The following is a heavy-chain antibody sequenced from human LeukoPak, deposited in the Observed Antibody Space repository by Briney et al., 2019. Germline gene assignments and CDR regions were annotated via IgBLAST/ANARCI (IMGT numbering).Heavy chain of an antibody. D-gene: IGHD6-19*01. V-gene: IGHV4-34*01. CDR1: GGSFSGYY. J-gene: IGHJ4*02. CDR2: INHSGST. CDR3: ARGWTAVAATYDY. Sequence: SETLSLTCAVYGGSFSGYYWSWIRQPPGKGLEWIGGINHSGSTNYNPSLKSRVTISVDTSKNQFSLKLSSVTAADTAVYYCARGWTAVAATYDYWGQGTLVTVSS.